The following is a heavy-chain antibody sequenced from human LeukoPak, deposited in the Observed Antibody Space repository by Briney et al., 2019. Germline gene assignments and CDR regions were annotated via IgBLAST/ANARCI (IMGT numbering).Heavy chain of an antibody. D-gene: IGHD1-1*01. J-gene: IGHJ4*01. Sequence: GGSLRLSCAASGFTFSDYWMTWVRQAPGKGLEWVANIKEDGTEIFYADSVKGRFTLSRHNAENSLFLQMSSLRAEDTAVYYCAVERQQLFTANWPYWGHGTLVTVST. CDR1: GFTFSDYW. V-gene: IGHV3-7*01. CDR2: IKEDGTEI. CDR3: AVERQQLFTANWPY.